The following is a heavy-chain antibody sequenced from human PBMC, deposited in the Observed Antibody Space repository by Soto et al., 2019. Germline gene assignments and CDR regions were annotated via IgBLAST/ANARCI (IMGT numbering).Heavy chain of an antibody. D-gene: IGHD6-13*01. CDR3: ARGLKGDIAAAGPYFDY. Sequence: SETLSLTCAVYGGSFSGYYWGWIRQPPGKGLEWIGEINHSGSTNYNPSLKSRVTISVDTSKNQFSLKLSSVTAADTAVYYCARGLKGDIAAAGPYFDYWGQGTLVTVSS. V-gene: IGHV4-34*01. CDR2: INHSGST. J-gene: IGHJ4*02. CDR1: GGSFSGYY.